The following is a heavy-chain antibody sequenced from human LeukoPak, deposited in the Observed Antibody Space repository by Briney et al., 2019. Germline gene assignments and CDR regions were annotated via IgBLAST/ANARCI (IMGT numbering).Heavy chain of an antibody. D-gene: IGHD2-21*02. CDR3: ARDFIGDSPYYFDY. Sequence: SVKVSCKASGYTFTSYAISWVRQAPGQGLEWMGGIIPIFGTANYAQKFQGRVTITADESTSTAYMELSSLRSEDTAVYYCARDFIGDSPYYFDYWGQGTLVTASS. J-gene: IGHJ4*02. CDR2: IIPIFGTA. CDR1: GYTFTSYA. V-gene: IGHV1-69*13.